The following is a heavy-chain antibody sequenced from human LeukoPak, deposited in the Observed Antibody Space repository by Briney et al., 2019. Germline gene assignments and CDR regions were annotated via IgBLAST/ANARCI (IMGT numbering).Heavy chain of an antibody. J-gene: IGHJ3*02. CDR2: IIPIFGTA. V-gene: IGHV1-69*05. D-gene: IGHD4-23*01. CDR3: ARGKSRGRWGFDI. Sequence: SVKVSCKASGGTVSSYAISWVRQAPGQGLEWMGGIIPIFGTANYTQKFQGRVTITTDESTSTAYMELSSLRSEDTAVYYCARGKSRGRWGFDIWGQGTMVTVSS. CDR1: GGTVSSYA.